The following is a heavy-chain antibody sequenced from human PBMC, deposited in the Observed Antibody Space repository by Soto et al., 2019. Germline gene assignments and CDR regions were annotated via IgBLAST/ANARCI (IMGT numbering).Heavy chain of an antibody. CDR2: SRNKAKSYST. J-gene: IGHJ5*02. V-gene: IGHV3-72*01. Sequence: EVQLVESGGGLVQPGGSLTLSCAVSGLTFGDHYMEWVRQAPGKGLEWVARSRNKAKSYSTDFAASVKGRFTISRDDSKHSLNLQMNSLMTEDTAVYYCSILEGAWGQGTLVTVSS. CDR1: GLTFGDHY. D-gene: IGHD2-21*01. CDR3: SILEGA.